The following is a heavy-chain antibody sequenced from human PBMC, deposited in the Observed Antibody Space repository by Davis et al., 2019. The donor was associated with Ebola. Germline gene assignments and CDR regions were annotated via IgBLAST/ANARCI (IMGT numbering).Heavy chain of an antibody. CDR1: GYTFRNSA. CDR2: ISAYNGNT. D-gene: IGHD6-13*01. Sequence: ASVKVSCKASGYTFRNSAISWVRQAPGQGLEWMGWISAYNGNTNYAQKLQGRVTMTTDTSTSTAYMELRSLRSDDTAVYYCAREAAAGTVGMDVWGKGTTVTVSS. CDR3: AREAAAGTVGMDV. J-gene: IGHJ6*04. V-gene: IGHV1-18*01.